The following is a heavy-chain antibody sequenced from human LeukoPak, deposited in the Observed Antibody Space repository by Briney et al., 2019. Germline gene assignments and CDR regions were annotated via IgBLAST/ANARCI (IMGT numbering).Heavy chain of an antibody. Sequence: SETLSLTCTVSGGSISSYYWSWIRQPPGKGLEWIGYIYYSGSTNYNPSLKSRVTMSVDTSKNQFSLKLSSVTAADTAVYYCARVSYDHGWYFDYWGQGTLVTVSS. CDR2: IYYSGST. CDR1: GGSISSYY. V-gene: IGHV4-59*01. J-gene: IGHJ4*02. D-gene: IGHD3-16*01. CDR3: ARVSYDHGWYFDY.